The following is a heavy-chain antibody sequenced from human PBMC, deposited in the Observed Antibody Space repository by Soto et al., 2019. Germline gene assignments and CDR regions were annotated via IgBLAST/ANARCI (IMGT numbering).Heavy chain of an antibody. CDR2: INHSGST. Sequence: PSETLSLTCAVYDGSFSGYYWSWIRQPPGKGLEWIGEINHSGSTNYNPSLKSRVTISVDTSKNQFSLKLSSVTAADTAVYYCARGSYYGSGSYYKKNYYYYVMDVWGQGTTVTVS. J-gene: IGHJ6*02. V-gene: IGHV4-34*01. CDR1: DGSFSGYY. CDR3: ARGSYYGSGSYYKKNYYYYVMDV. D-gene: IGHD3-10*01.